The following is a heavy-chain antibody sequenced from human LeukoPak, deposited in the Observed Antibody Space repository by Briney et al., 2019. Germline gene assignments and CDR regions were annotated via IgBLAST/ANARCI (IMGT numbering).Heavy chain of an antibody. D-gene: IGHD6-19*01. J-gene: IGHJ4*02. CDR2: IRYDGSNK. Sequence: GGSLRLSCAASGFTFSSYDMHWVRQAPGKGLEWVSFIRYDGSNKYYADSVKGRFTISRDNSKNTLYLQMNSLRAEDTAVYYCAKDERWLSDYWGQGTLVTVSS. CDR3: AKDERWLSDY. CDR1: GFTFSSYD. V-gene: IGHV3-30*02.